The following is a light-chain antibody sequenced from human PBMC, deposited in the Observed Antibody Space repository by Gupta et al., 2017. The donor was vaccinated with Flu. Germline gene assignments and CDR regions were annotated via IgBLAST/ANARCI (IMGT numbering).Light chain of an antibody. V-gene: IGKV1-39*01. J-gene: IGKJ2*01. Sequence: IQMTQSPSSLYASVGDRVTITCRASENINTYLNWYRQRPGESPRLLVYSASNLQGGVPSRFSGDGSGTDFRLTITRLHPGDFATYYCQQTDVWPPTFGQGTK. CDR1: ENINTY. CDR2: SAS. CDR3: QQTDVWPPT.